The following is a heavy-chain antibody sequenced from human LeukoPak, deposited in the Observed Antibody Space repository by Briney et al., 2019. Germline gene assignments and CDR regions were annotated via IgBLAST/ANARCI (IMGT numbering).Heavy chain of an antibody. CDR2: IYHSGNT. J-gene: IGHJ3*02. D-gene: IGHD3-22*01. Sequence: SGTLSLTCAVSGGPISSSNWWSWVRQPPGKGLEWIGEIYHSGNTNYNPSLNSRVTIPVDTSKNQFSLKLSSVTAADTAVYYCARVIHDSSGYYLYDAFHIWGQGTMVTVSS. CDR3: ARVIHDSSGYYLYDAFHI. CDR1: GGPISSSNW. V-gene: IGHV4-4*02.